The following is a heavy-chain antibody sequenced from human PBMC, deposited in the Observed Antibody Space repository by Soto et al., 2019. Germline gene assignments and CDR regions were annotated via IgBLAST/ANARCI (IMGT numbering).Heavy chain of an antibody. D-gene: IGHD1-26*01. CDR1: GDSISSDHW. CDR3: ASHGYYNLEY. Sequence: QVQLRESGPGLVKPSGTLSLTCAVSGDSISSDHWWGWVRQPPGQGLEWIGEIYHSGSVNYNPSLKSRVTISVDKSKNQFSLILTSVTAADTAVYYCASHGYYNLEYWGQGTLVTVSS. J-gene: IGHJ4*02. V-gene: IGHV4-4*02. CDR2: IYHSGSV.